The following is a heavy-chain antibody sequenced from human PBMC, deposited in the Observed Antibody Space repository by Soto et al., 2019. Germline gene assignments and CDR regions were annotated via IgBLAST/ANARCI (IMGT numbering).Heavy chain of an antibody. Sequence: GGSLRLSCAASGFTFSSYGMHWVRQAPGKGLEWVAVIWYYGSNKYYADSVKGRFTISRDNSKNTLYLQMNSLRSEDTAVYYCAREIERLLGYWGQGTLVTVSS. J-gene: IGHJ4*02. D-gene: IGHD3-3*01. CDR1: GFTFSSYG. CDR3: AREIERLLGY. V-gene: IGHV3-33*01. CDR2: IWYYGSNK.